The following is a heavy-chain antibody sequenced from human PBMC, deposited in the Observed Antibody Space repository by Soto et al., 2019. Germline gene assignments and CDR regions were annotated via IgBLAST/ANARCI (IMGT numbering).Heavy chain of an antibody. V-gene: IGHV1-18*01. D-gene: IGHD4-17*01. CDR1: PYTLGNYG. Sequence: QVRVVQSGTEVKKPGDSVRLSCKASPYTLGNYGIIWVRQTPGQGLEWVGWLSADSSTTSDAQMVQGRVTLTTDTSRTTAYMELRSLRSDDTSFYYCAIASFGDYHFAYGLDVWGQGTTVVVSS. CDR3: AIASFGDYHFAYGLDV. J-gene: IGHJ6*02. CDR2: LSADSSTT.